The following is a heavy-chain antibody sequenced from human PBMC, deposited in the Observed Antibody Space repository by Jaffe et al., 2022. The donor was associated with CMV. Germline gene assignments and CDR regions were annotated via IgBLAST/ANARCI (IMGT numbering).Heavy chain of an antibody. CDR2: ISSSSSYI. J-gene: IGHJ6*02. CDR1: GFTFSSYS. CDR3: AGSTAMVFYYYYGMDV. V-gene: IGHV3-21*01. D-gene: IGHD5-18*01. Sequence: EVQLVESGGGLVKPGGSLRLSCAASGFTFSSYSMNWVRQAPGKGLEWVSSISSSSSYIYYADSVKGRFTISRDNAKNSLYLQMNSLRAEDTAVYYCAGSTAMVFYYYYGMDVWGQGTTVTVSS.